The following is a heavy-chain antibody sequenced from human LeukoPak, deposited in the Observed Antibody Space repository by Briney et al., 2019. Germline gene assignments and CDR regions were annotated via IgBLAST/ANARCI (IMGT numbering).Heavy chain of an antibody. CDR2: INEDGSTT. J-gene: IGHJ4*02. CDR1: GFTLSSNW. CDR3: VRDLGGRSGH. V-gene: IGHV3-74*01. D-gene: IGHD1-26*01. Sequence: PGGSLRLSCAASGFTLSSNWMHWVRRAPGKGLVWVSRINEDGSTTNYADSVKGRSTIFRDNAKNTLYLQMNSLRAEDTAVYYCVRDLGGRSGHWGQGTLVTVSS.